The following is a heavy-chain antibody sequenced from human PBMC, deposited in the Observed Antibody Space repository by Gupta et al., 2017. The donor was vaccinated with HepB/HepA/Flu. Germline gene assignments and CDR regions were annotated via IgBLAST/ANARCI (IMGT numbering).Heavy chain of an antibody. V-gene: IGHV3-48*02. CDR2: INSTSRTI. J-gene: IGHJ3*02. CDR1: GFTFINYS. Sequence: EVQLVESGGGLLQPGGSLRLSCAASGFTFINYSMNWVRQAPGKGLEWVSYINSTSRTIYYADSVKGRFTISRDNAKNSLYLQMNSLRDEDTAVYYCARGYTLGSDAFDIWGQGTMVTVSS. CDR3: ARGYTLGSDAFDI. D-gene: IGHD7-27*01.